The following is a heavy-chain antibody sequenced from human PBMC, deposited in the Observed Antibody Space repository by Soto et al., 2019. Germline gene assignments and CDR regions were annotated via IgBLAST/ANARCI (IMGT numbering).Heavy chain of an antibody. J-gene: IGHJ3*01. Sequence: GGSLRLSCKVSGFTLSTSGMDWVRQAPGKGLEWVSYINSDGDVRHYADCVKGRFTVSRDNDKNLVYLQMNNVGAADTAVYFCSRRDVFDLWGQGATVTVSS. CDR2: INSDGDVR. CDR1: GFTLSTSG. V-gene: IGHV3-48*01. CDR3: SRRDVFDL.